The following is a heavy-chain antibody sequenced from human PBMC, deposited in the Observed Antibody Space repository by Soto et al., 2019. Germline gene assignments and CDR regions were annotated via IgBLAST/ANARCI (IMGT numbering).Heavy chain of an antibody. D-gene: IGHD2-15*01. CDR1: GYSFATYG. CDR2: ITSNNGDT. V-gene: IGHV1-18*01. J-gene: IGHJ4*02. Sequence: QVQLQQSGAEVKKPGASLKVSCKASGYSFATYGISWVRQAPGQGLQWMGWITSNNGDTNYAQRLQVRLTMTTDTATNKANMELTILRTDDTAIYLCARFAATSGGISDSRHLDCWGQGTLVTVSS. CDR3: ARFAATSGGISDSRHLDC.